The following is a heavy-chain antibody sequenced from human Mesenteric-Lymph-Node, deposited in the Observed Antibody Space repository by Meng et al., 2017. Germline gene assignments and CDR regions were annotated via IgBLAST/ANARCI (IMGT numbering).Heavy chain of an antibody. Sequence: GESLKISCTASGFTFGDYAMSWVRQAPGKGLEWVGFIRSKAYGGTTEYAAFVKGRFTISRDDSKSIAYLQMNSLKTEDTAVYYCTRYSSSWFDYYYYGMDVWGQGTTVTVSS. CDR1: GFTFGDYA. CDR2: IRSKAYGGTT. D-gene: IGHD6-13*01. CDR3: TRYSSSWFDYYYYGMDV. J-gene: IGHJ6*02. V-gene: IGHV3-49*04.